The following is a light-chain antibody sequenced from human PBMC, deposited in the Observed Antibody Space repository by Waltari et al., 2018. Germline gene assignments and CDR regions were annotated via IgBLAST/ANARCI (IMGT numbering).Light chain of an antibody. CDR1: KR. CDR2: DTS. Sequence: SYVLTQPPSVSVAPGQTARSSCRGKRIHWYQQRPGQAPVLVVYDTSDLPSGIPERFSGSNSGNTATLTIGRVQAGDEADYYCQVWDSNSDQSVFGGGTYLTVL. J-gene: IGLJ3*02. V-gene: IGLV3-21*02. CDR3: QVWDSNSDQSV.